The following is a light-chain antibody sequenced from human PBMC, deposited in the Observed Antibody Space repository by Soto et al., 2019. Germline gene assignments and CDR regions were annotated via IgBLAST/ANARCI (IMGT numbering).Light chain of an antibody. J-gene: IGLJ2*01. Sequence: QSALTQPASVSGSPGQSITISYTGTSSDVGGYNYVSWYQQHPGKAPKLMIYEVSNRPSGVSNRFSGSKSGNTASLTISGLQAEDEADYYCSSYTSSSTLVVFSGGTQLTVL. CDR1: SSDVGGYNY. CDR2: EVS. CDR3: SSYTSSSTLVV. V-gene: IGLV2-14*01.